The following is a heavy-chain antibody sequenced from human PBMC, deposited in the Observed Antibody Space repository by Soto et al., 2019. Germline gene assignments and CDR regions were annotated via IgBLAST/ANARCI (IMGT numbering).Heavy chain of an antibody. J-gene: IGHJ6*02. D-gene: IGHD2-2*02. Sequence: SETLSLTCAVYGGSFSGYYWSWIRQPPGKGLEWIGEINHSGSTNYNPSLKSRVTISVDTSKNQFSLKLSSVTAADTAVYYCARGPLRGVPAAISNFYYYYYYGMDVWGQGTTVTV. CDR2: INHSGST. CDR1: GGSFSGYY. CDR3: ARGPLRGVPAAISNFYYYYYYGMDV. V-gene: IGHV4-34*01.